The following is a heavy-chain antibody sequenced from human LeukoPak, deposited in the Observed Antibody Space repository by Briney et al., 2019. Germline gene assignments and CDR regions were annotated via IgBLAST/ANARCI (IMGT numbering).Heavy chain of an antibody. J-gene: IGHJ3*02. CDR2: INRSGSP. D-gene: IGHD3-10*01. V-gene: IGHV4-34*01. CDR3: ARDLSDYYGSGSYRPIDAFDI. CDR1: GGSFSGYY. Sequence: SETLSLTCAVYGGSFSGYYWSWIRQPPGKGLEWIGEINRSGSPNYNPSLKSRVTISIDTSKNQFSLKLSPVTAADTAVYYCARDLSDYYGSGSYRPIDAFDIWGQGTMVTVSS.